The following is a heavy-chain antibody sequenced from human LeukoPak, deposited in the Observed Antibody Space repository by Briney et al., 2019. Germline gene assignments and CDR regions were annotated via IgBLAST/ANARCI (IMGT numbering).Heavy chain of an antibody. V-gene: IGHV3-48*03. D-gene: IGHD3-10*01. Sequence: GGSLRLSCAASGFTFSNYEMNWVRQAPGKGLEWISHISNIGDIIHYADSVEGRFTISRDNAKNSLYLQMNSLRAEDTAVYYCAKGSAQYHFDSWGQGTLVTVSS. CDR2: ISNIGDII. J-gene: IGHJ4*02. CDR3: AKGSAQYHFDS. CDR1: GFTFSNYE.